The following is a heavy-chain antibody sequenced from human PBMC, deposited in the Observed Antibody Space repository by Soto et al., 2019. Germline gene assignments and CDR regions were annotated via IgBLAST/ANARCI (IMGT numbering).Heavy chain of an antibody. J-gene: IGHJ3*02. CDR1: GGTFSSYT. CDR3: ARDGWGSSSWRDVFDI. CDR2: IIPILGIA. V-gene: IGHV1-69*04. D-gene: IGHD6-13*01. Sequence: GASVKVSCKASGGTFSSYTISWVRQAPGQGLEWMGRIIPILGIANYAQKFQGRVTITADKSTSTAYMELSSLRSEDTAVYYCARDGWGSSSWRDVFDIGGQGKMVTVS.